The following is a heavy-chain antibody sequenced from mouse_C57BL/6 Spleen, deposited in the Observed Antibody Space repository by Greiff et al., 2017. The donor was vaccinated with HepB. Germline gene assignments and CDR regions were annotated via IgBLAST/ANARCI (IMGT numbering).Heavy chain of an antibody. D-gene: IGHD2-1*01. V-gene: IGHV6-6*01. CDR1: GFTFSDAW. Sequence: EVMLVESGGGLVQPGGSMKLSCAASGFTFSDAWMDWVRQSPEKGLEWVAEIRNKANNHATYYAESVKGRFTISRDDSKSSVYLQMNSLRAEDTGIYYCTHYGNYVRFAYWGQGTLVTVSA. CDR3: THYGNYVRFAY. CDR2: IRNKANNHAT. J-gene: IGHJ3*01.